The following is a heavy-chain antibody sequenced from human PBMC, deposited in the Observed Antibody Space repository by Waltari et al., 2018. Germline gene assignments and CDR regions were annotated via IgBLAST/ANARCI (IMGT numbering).Heavy chain of an antibody. V-gene: IGHV3-30*02. CDR1: GFTFSSYG. Sequence: QVQLVESGGGVVQPGGSLRLSCAASGFTFSSYGMHWVRQAPGKGLEWVAFIRYDGSNKYYADSVKGRFTISRDNSKNTLYLQMNSLRAEDTAVYYCAKDPERSSGWYRLDYWGQGTLVTVSS. J-gene: IGHJ4*02. CDR3: AKDPERSSGWYRLDY. CDR2: IRYDGSNK. D-gene: IGHD6-19*01.